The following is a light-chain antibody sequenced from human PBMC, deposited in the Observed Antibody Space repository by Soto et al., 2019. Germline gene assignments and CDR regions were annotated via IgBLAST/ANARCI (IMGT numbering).Light chain of an antibody. CDR3: SSYTSSSTLV. CDR1: SIDVGVYNY. CDR2: DVS. Sequence: QSGLTQPSSVSGSPGQSITIAYTGTSIDVGVYNYVSWYQQHPGKAPELMIYDVSNRPSGVSNRFSGSKSGNTASLTISGLQAEDEADYYCSSYTSSSTLVFGGGTQLT. V-gene: IGLV2-14*01. J-gene: IGLJ2*01.